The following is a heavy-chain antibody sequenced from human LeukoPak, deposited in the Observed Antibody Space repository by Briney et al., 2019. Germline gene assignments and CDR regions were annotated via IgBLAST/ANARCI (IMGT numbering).Heavy chain of an antibody. Sequence: GGSLRLSCASSEFTFSNYFMTWVRQAPGKGLEWVSGINWNGGSTGYADSVKGRFTISRDNAKNSLYLQMNSLRAEDTALYYCARRYSSGWYYFDYWGQGTLVTVSS. D-gene: IGHD6-19*01. CDR2: INWNGGST. CDR1: EFTFSNYF. V-gene: IGHV3-20*04. CDR3: ARRYSSGWYYFDY. J-gene: IGHJ4*02.